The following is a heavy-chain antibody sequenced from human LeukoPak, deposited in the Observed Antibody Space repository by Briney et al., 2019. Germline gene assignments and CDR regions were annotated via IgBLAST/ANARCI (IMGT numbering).Heavy chain of an antibody. CDR2: MYNGGST. CDR1: GFTDSSNY. D-gene: IGHD3-22*01. CDR3: ARATGVYYDTSAYDY. Sequence: PGGSLRLSCVASGFTDSSNYMSWLRQAPGKGLEWVSVMYNGGSTSYADSVKGRFSISRDNSKNTLFLQMNSLRAEDTAVYYCARATGVYYDTSAYDYWGQGTLVTVSS. J-gene: IGHJ4*02. V-gene: IGHV3-66*01.